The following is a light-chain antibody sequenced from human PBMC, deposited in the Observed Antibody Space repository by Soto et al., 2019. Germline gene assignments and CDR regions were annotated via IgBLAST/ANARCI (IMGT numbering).Light chain of an antibody. J-gene: IGKJ5*01. CDR1: QDINNF. CDR3: QQYDNLPPFT. V-gene: IGKV1-33*01. CDR2: DAS. Sequence: DIQMTQSPSSLSASVGDRVTSTCQASQDINNFLNWYQQKPGKAPKLLIYDASNLETGVPSRFSGSGSGTDFTFTISSLQPEDIATYYCQQYDNLPPFTFGQGTRLEIK.